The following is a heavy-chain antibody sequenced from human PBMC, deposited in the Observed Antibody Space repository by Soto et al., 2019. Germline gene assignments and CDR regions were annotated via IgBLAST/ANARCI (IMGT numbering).Heavy chain of an antibody. CDR2: TKQDGSET. V-gene: IGHV3-7*01. Sequence: EVQLVESGGGLVQPGGSLRLSCAASGFTFRDYWMSWLRQAPGKGLEWVANTKQDGSETHYIDSVKGRFTISRDNAKNTLYLQMNSLRPDDTAVYYCVRDASGWSAYWGQGTLVTVSS. D-gene: IGHD6-19*01. CDR3: VRDASGWSAY. J-gene: IGHJ4*02. CDR1: GFTFRDYW.